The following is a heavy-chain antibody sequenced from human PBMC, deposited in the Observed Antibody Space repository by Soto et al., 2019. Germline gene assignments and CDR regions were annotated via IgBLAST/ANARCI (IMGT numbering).Heavy chain of an antibody. V-gene: IGHV3-66*01. CDR2: ISSGGST. CDR3: ARGYVDIGQPRNY. D-gene: IGHD5-12*01. Sequence: EVQLVESGGGLVQPGGSLRLSCAASGFTVSRNYMSWVRQAPGKGLEWVSVISSGGSTYYVDSVKGRFTIYRYNSKNTLYLQMNRLRAEDTAVYYCARGYVDIGQPRNYWGQGTLVTVSS. CDR1: GFTVSRNY. J-gene: IGHJ4*02.